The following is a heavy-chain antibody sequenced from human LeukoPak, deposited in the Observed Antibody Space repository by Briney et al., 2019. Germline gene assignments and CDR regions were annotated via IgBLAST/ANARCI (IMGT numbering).Heavy chain of an antibody. J-gene: IGHJ6*02. CDR1: GGSFSGYY. CDR2: INHSGST. V-gene: IGHV4-34*01. Sequence: PSETLSLTCAVYGGSFSGYYWSWIRQPPGKGLEWIGEINHSGSTNYNPSLKSRVTISVDTSKNQFSLKLSSVTAADTAVYYCARVTRGVVVTAIKSGYYYGLDVWGQGTTVTVSS. CDR3: ARVTRGVVVTAIKSGYYYGLDV. D-gene: IGHD2-21*02.